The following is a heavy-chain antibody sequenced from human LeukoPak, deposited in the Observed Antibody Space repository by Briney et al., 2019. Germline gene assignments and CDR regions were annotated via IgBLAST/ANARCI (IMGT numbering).Heavy chain of an antibody. CDR2: ISWNSGSI. Sequence: GRSLRLSCAASGFTFDDYAMHWVRQAPGKGLEWVSGISWNSGSIGYADSVKGRLTISRDNAKNSLYLQMNSLRTEDTALYYCAKDLYSSSWDHTADYWGQGTLVTVSS. CDR3: AKDLYSSSWDHTADY. J-gene: IGHJ4*02. V-gene: IGHV3-9*01. CDR1: GFTFDDYA. D-gene: IGHD6-13*01.